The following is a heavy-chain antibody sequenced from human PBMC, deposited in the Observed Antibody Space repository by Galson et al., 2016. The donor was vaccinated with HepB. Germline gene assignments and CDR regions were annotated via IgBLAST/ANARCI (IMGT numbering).Heavy chain of an antibody. CDR1: GVSIRDNTC. J-gene: IGHJ3*02. V-gene: IGHV4-4*03. D-gene: IGHD3-9*01. Sequence: PEPLSLTCNVSGVSIRDNTCWSWVRQPPGKGLEWIGAIYHGGNTTYNPSLKSPATIPVDKSNHQFSLQLSSVTAPDTAVHYWARGYAILTGITQDAFDIWGPGTMVTVSS. CDR3: ARGYAILTGITQDAFDI. CDR2: IYHGGNT.